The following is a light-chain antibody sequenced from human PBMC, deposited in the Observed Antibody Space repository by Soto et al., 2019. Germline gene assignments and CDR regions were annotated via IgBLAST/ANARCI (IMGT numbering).Light chain of an antibody. J-gene: IGLJ1*01. CDR1: SSNIGSNT. CDR2: SNN. Sequence: QPVLTQPPSASRTPGQRVTISCSGSSSNIGSNTVNWYQQLPGTAPKLLIYSNNQRPSGVPDRFSGSKSGTSASLAISGLQSEDEADYYCAAWDDSLNGEVFGTGTKVTVL. V-gene: IGLV1-44*01. CDR3: AAWDDSLNGEV.